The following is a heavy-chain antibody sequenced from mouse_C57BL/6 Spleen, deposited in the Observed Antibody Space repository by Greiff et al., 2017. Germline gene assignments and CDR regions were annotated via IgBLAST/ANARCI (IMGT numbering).Heavy chain of an antibody. V-gene: IGHV1-82*01. D-gene: IGHD2-1*01. CDR1: GYAFSSSW. CDR2: IYPGDGDT. Sequence: VQLQQSGPELVKPGASVKISCKASGYAFSSSWMNWVKQRPGKGLEWIGRIYPGDGDTNYNGKFKGKATLTADKSSSTAYMQLSSLTSEDSAVYFCARYYYGNYGYFDVWGTGTTVTVSS. J-gene: IGHJ1*03. CDR3: ARYYYGNYGYFDV.